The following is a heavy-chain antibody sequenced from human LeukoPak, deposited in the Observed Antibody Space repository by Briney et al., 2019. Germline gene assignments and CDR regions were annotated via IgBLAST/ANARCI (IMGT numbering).Heavy chain of an antibody. CDR2: IYYSGST. CDR1: GGSISSYY. D-gene: IGHD2-2*01. J-gene: IGHJ5*02. Sequence: NSSETLSLTCTVSGGSISSYYWSWIRQPPGKGLEWIGYIYYSGSTNYNPPLKSRVTISVDTSKNQFSLKLSSVTAADTAVYYCAREVDQLPRPNWFDPWGQGTLVTVSS. CDR3: AREVDQLPRPNWFDP. V-gene: IGHV4-59*12.